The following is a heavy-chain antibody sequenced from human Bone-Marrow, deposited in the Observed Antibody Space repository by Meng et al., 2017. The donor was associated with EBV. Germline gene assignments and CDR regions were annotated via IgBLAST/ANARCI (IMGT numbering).Heavy chain of an antibody. V-gene: IGHV1-69*01. CDR2: LIPILGTP. CDR1: GGAFSNSA. CDR3: ARESGRGYTPDF. J-gene: IGHJ4*02. D-gene: IGHD3-10*01. Sequence: QGRVLQSGAEGKRPGSSVKVPCKATGGAFSNSAISWVRQAPGQGLEWMGGLIPILGTPNYAQKYQDRVTITADESTSTAYMELSGLRSEDTAVYYCARESGRGYTPDFWGQGTLVTVSS.